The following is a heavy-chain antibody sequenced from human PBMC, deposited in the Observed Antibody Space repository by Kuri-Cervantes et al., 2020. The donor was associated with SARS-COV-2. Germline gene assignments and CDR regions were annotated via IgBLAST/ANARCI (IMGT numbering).Heavy chain of an antibody. CDR1: GFTFSSYA. CDR3: ARRITMVRVAWVYFDY. J-gene: IGHJ4*02. Sequence: GFLRLSCAASGFTFSSYAMSWVRQAPGKGLEWVSVIYSGGSTYYADSVKGRFTISRDNSKNTLYLQMNSLRAEDTAVYYCARRITMVRVAWVYFDYWGQGTLVTVSS. D-gene: IGHD3-10*01. V-gene: IGHV3-53*01. CDR2: IYSGGST.